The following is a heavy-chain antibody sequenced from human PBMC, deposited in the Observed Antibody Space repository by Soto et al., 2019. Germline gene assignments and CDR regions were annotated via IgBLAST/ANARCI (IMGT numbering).Heavy chain of an antibody. CDR2: IKQDGSEK. D-gene: IGHD3-3*01. CDR3: ARRFLEWLSPDCYYYYMDV. Sequence: GGSLRLSCAASGFTFSSYWMSWVRQAPGKGLEWVANIKQDGSEKYYVDSVKGRFTISRDNAKNSLYLQMNSLRAEDTAVYYCARRFLEWLSPDCYYYYMDVWGKGTTVTVSS. CDR1: GFTFSSYW. V-gene: IGHV3-7*01. J-gene: IGHJ6*03.